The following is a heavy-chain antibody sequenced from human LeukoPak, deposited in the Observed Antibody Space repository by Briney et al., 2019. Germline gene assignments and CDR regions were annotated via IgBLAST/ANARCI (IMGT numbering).Heavy chain of an antibody. D-gene: IGHD6-6*01. J-gene: IGHJ6*03. Sequence: GGSLRLSCAASGFTFSDYYMSWIRQAPGKGLEWVSYVSSSGSTIYYADSVKGRFTISRDNAKNSLYLQMNSLRAEDTAVYYCAGVSRPYYYMDVWGKGTTVTVSS. CDR3: AGVSRPYYYMDV. CDR1: GFTFSDYY. V-gene: IGHV3-11*01. CDR2: VSSSGSTI.